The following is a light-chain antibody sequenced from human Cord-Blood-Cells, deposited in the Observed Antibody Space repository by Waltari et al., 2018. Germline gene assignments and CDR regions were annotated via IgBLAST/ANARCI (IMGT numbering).Light chain of an antibody. Sequence: QSALTQPASVSGSPGQSITLSCTGTSSDVGGYTYVSWYQQHPGKAPKLMIYDVGNRPSGVSNRFSGSKSGNTASLTISGLQAEDEADYYCSSYTSSSTNYVFGTGTKVTVL. CDR1: SSDVGGYTY. CDR3: SSYTSSSTNYV. CDR2: DVG. V-gene: IGLV2-14*01. J-gene: IGLJ1*01.